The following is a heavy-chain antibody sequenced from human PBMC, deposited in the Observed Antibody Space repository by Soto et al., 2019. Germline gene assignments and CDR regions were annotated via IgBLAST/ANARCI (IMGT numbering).Heavy chain of an antibody. J-gene: IGHJ4*02. Sequence: PGGPLRLSCAASGFSFSNYWIHWVRQAPGKGLVWVSRIKTDGSSTDYAASVKGRFTISRDNAKNTLYLQMNSLTAEDTAVYYCAKREGNTYGLFHWGQGTLVTVSS. D-gene: IGHD5-18*01. CDR3: AKREGNTYGLFH. CDR1: GFSFSNYW. V-gene: IGHV3-74*01. CDR2: IKTDGSST.